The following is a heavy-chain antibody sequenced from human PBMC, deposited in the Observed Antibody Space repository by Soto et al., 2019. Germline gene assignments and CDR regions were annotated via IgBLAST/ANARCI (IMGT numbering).Heavy chain of an antibody. CDR3: TPMAGLDY. CDR1: GFTFSGSG. CDR2: IRTKTNNYAT. Sequence: PGGSLRLSCAASGFTFSGSGIHWVRQASGKGLEWVGRIRTKTNNYATAYAASVKGRFTISRDDSKNMAYLQMNSLKTEDTAVYYCTPMAGLDYWGQGTLVTVSS. J-gene: IGHJ4*02. D-gene: IGHD6-19*01. V-gene: IGHV3-73*01.